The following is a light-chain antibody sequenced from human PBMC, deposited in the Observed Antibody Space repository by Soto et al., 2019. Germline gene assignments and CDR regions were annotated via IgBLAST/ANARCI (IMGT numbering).Light chain of an antibody. CDR3: HQYNDWWT. V-gene: IGKV3-15*01. J-gene: IGKJ1*01. Sequence: EIVLTQSPASLSVSPGERATLSCRASQSISISLAWYQQKPGLAPRLLIVGASTRATGIPARFSGSGPRTECPLTITDRQAEDLAVYYCHQYNDWWTFGHGTKVEI. CDR1: QSISIS. CDR2: GAS.